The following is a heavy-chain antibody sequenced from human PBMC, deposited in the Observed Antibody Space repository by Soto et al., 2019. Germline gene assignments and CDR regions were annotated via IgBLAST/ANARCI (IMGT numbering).Heavy chain of an antibody. CDR2: IYSGGST. V-gene: IGHV3-53*01. Sequence: LRLSCAASGFTVSSNYMSWVRQAPGKGLEWVSVIYSGGSTYYADSVKGRLTISRDNSKNTLYLQMNSLRAEDTAVYYCAGGSVDSSGYAFDYWGQGTLVTVSS. J-gene: IGHJ4*02. CDR3: AGGSVDSSGYAFDY. D-gene: IGHD3-22*01. CDR1: GFTVSSNY.